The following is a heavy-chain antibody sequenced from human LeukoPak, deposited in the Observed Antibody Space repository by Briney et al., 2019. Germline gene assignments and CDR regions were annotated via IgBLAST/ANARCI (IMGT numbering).Heavy chain of an antibody. CDR3: ARGLGYSYGPYYFDY. D-gene: IGHD5-18*01. CDR2: IYYSGST. V-gene: IGHV4-59*01. Sequence: SETLSLTCTVSGGSISSYYWSWIRQPPGKGLEWIGYIYYSGSTNYNPSLKSRVTISVDTSKNRFSLKLSSVTAADTAVYYCARGLGYSYGPYYFDYWGQGTLVTVSS. CDR1: GGSISSYY. J-gene: IGHJ4*02.